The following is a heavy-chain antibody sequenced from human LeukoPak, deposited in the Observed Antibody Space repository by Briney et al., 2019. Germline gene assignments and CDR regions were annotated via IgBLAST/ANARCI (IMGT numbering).Heavy chain of an antibody. CDR1: GGSFSGYY. V-gene: IGHV4-34*01. Sequence: MASETLSLTCAVYGGSFSGYYWSWIRQPLGKGLEWIGEINHSGSTNYNPSLKSRVTISVDTSKNQFSLKLSSVTAADTAVYYCARVDFWSGYYSYWGQGTLVTVSS. J-gene: IGHJ4*02. D-gene: IGHD3-3*01. CDR3: ARVDFWSGYYSY. CDR2: INHSGST.